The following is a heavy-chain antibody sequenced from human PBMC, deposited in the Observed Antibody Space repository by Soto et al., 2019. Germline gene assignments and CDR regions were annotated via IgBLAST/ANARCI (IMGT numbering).Heavy chain of an antibody. J-gene: IGHJ5*02. Sequence: ASVKVSCKASGYTFTGYYMHWVRQAPGQGLEWMGWINPNSGGTNYAQKFQGWVTMTRDTSISTAYMELSRLRSDDMAVYYCARGAAATLPNLFDPCGQGTLVPVSS. D-gene: IGHD2-15*01. CDR3: ARGAAATLPNLFDP. CDR1: GYTFTGYY. CDR2: INPNSGGT. V-gene: IGHV1-2*04.